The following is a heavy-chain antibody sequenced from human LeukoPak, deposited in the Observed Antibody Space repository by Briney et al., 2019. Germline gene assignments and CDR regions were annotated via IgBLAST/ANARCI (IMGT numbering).Heavy chain of an antibody. Sequence: GGSLRLSCAASGFTFNDAWMSWVRQAPGKGLEWVAFIRYDGSNKYYADSVKGRFTISRDNSKNTLYLQMNSLRAEDTAVYYCATEGDIVVVPAQMEGSYFDYWGQGTLVTVSS. J-gene: IGHJ4*02. D-gene: IGHD2-2*01. CDR3: ATEGDIVVVPAQMEGSYFDY. V-gene: IGHV3-30*02. CDR2: IRYDGSNK. CDR1: GFTFNDAW.